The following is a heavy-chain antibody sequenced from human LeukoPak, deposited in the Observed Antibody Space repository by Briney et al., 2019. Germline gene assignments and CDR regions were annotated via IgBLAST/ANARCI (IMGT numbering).Heavy chain of an antibody. D-gene: IGHD3-10*01. CDR1: GYTFTSYG. V-gene: IGHV1-18*01. Sequence: ASVKVSCKASGYTFTSYGISWVRQAPGQGLEWMGWISAYNGNTNYAQKLQGRVTMTTDTSTSTAYMELRSLRSDDTAVYYCARQLPLDYYGSGNTHHGVDYWGQGTLVTVSS. J-gene: IGHJ4*02. CDR3: ARQLPLDYYGSGNTHHGVDY. CDR2: ISAYNGNT.